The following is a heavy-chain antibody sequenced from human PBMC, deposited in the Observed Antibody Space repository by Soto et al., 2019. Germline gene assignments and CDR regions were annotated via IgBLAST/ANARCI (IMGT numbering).Heavy chain of an antibody. J-gene: IGHJ6*02. CDR1: GFTFSDYA. Sequence: EVQVVESGGGVVPPGGSLRLSCAGSGFTFSDYAMTWVRQAPGKELEWVSTTRSNGEYTYYGDSAKGRVTVSRDNSKKTLYLEMSSVRAEDTAVYYCAKDSRNVAVSAARVYGMDVWGQGTTVTVSS. D-gene: IGHD2-2*01. V-gene: IGHV3-23*04. CDR3: AKDSRNVAVSAARVYGMDV. CDR2: TRSNGEYT.